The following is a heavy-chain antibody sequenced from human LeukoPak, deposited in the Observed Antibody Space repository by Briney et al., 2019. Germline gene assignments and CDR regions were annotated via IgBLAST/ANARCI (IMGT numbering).Heavy chain of an antibody. V-gene: IGHV3-30-3*01. CDR3: ARDRTRDGYNLGRVFDY. D-gene: IGHD5-24*01. J-gene: IGHJ4*02. CDR1: GFTFSSYA. Sequence: GGSLRLSCAASGFTFSSYAMHWVRQAPGKGLEWVAVISYDGSNKYYADSVKGRFTISRDNSKNTLYLQMNSLRAEDTAVYYCARDRTRDGYNLGRVFDYWGQGTLVTVSS. CDR2: ISYDGSNK.